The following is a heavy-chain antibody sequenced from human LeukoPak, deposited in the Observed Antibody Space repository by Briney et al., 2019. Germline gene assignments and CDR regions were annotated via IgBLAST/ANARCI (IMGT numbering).Heavy chain of an antibody. D-gene: IGHD3-3*01. CDR3: AIVLRFFPAVDY. CDR2: FDPEDGET. V-gene: IGHV1-24*01. Sequence: ASVKVSCKVSGYTLTELSMHWVRQAPGKGLEWMGGFDPEDGETIYAQKFQGRVTMTEDTSTYTAYMELSSLRSEDTAVYYCAIVLRFFPAVDYWGQGTLVTVSS. J-gene: IGHJ4*02. CDR1: GYTLTELS.